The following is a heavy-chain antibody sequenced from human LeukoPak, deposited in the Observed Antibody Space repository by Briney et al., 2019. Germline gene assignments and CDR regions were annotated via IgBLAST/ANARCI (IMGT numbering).Heavy chain of an antibody. Sequence: PETLSLTCTVSGGSISSYYWSWIRQPAGKGLEWIGRIYTSGSTNYNPSLKSRVTMSVDTSKNQFSLKLSSVTAADTAVYYCARDDGAVAGIGFNWFDPWGQGTLVTVSS. CDR2: IYTSGST. D-gene: IGHD6-19*01. J-gene: IGHJ5*02. V-gene: IGHV4-4*07. CDR1: GGSISSYY. CDR3: ARDDGAVAGIGFNWFDP.